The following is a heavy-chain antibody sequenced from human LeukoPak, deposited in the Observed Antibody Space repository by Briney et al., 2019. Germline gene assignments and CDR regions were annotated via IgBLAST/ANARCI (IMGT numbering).Heavy chain of an antibody. CDR3: ARGGPYYYDSSGYYTFDY. V-gene: IGHV1-69*06. J-gene: IGHJ4*02. Sequence: GASVKVSCKASGGTFSSYAISWVRQAPGQGLEWMGGIIPIFGTANYAQKFQGRVTITADKSTSTAYMELSSLRSEDTAVYYCARGGPYYYDSSGYYTFDYWGQGTLVTVSS. D-gene: IGHD3-22*01. CDR2: IIPIFGTA. CDR1: GGTFSSYA.